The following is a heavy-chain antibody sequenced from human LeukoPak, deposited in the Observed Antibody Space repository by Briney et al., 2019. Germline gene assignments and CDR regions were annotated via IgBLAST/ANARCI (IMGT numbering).Heavy chain of an antibody. D-gene: IGHD2-8*01. V-gene: IGHV4-31*03. J-gene: IGHJ5*02. CDR1: GGSISSGGYY. CDR3: ARDAGPYDNWFDP. Sequence: PSETLSLTCTVSGGSISSGGYYWSWIRQHPGKGLEWIGYIYYSGSTYYNPSLKSRVTISVDTSKNQFSLKLSSVTAADTAVYYCARDAGPYDNWFDPWGQGTLVTVSS. CDR2: IYYSGST.